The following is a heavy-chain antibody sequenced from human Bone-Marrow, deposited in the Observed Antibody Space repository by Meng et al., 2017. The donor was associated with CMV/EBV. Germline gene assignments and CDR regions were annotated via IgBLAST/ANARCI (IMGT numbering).Heavy chain of an antibody. J-gene: IGHJ5*02. CDR3: ARVTEYGGNCFDP. D-gene: IGHD6-6*01. CDR1: GYTFTSYY. V-gene: IGHV1-2*02. CDR2: INPNSGGT. Sequence: ASVKVSCKASGYTFTSYYMHWVRQAPGQGLEWMGWINPNSGGTNYAQKFQGRVTMTRDTSISTAYMELSRLRSDDTAVYYCARVTEYGGNCFDPWGQGTRVTVSS.